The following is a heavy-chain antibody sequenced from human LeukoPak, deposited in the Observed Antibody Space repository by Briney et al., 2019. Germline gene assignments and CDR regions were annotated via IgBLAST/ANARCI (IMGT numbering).Heavy chain of an antibody. CDR3: ARLESYSLTFDI. CDR2: IYYSGST. D-gene: IGHD5-18*01. Sequence: SETLSLTCTVSGGSISSGGYYWSWIRQHPGKGLEWIGYIYYSGSTYYNPSLKSRVTISVDTSKNQFSLKLSSVTAADTAVYYCARLESYSLTFDIWGRGTRVTVSS. V-gene: IGHV4-31*03. CDR1: GGSISSGGYY. J-gene: IGHJ3*02.